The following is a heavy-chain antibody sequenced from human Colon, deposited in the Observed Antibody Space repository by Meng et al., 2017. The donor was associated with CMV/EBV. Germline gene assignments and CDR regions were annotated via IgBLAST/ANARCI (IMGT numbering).Heavy chain of an antibody. CDR1: GYTFTGYY. D-gene: IGHD2-21*02. CDR2: INPNTDGT. V-gene: IGHV1-2*06. CDR3: ARTVVPTAIDYYYYYGLDV. J-gene: IGHJ6*02. Sequence: ASVKVSCKASGYTFTGYYIHWVRQAPGQGLEWMGRINPNTDGTNFAQQFRGRLTMTRDTSINTAYMELISLRSDDTAVYYCARTVVPTAIDYYYYYGLDVWGQGTSVTVSS.